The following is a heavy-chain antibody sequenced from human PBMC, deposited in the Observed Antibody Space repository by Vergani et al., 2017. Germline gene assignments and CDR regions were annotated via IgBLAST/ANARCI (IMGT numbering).Heavy chain of an antibody. Sequence: QVQLQESGPGLVKPSQTLSLTCTVSGSSINSHNYYWSWIRQPAGKGLEWIGRIHTSGSTNYNPSLKSRVTMSEDTSKNQFSLNLTSVTAADTAVYFCARESCLGGSCYKPPFDDWGQGILVTVSS. V-gene: IGHV4-61*02. CDR3: ARESCLGGSCYKPPFDD. D-gene: IGHD2-15*01. J-gene: IGHJ4*02. CDR1: GSSINSHNYY. CDR2: IHTSGST.